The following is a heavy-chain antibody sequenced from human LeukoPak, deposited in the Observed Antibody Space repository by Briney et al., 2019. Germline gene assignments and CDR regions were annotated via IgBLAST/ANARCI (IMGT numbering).Heavy chain of an antibody. V-gene: IGHV3-30-3*01. CDR3: VRDGRMGDSDEFDY. J-gene: IGHJ4*02. CDR2: ISYDGSNK. D-gene: IGHD3-22*01. CDR1: GFTFSSYA. Sequence: GRSLRLSCAASGFTFSSYAMHWVRQAPGKGLEWVAVISYDGSNKYYADSVKGRFTFSGDNSKNTLYLQMNSLRAEDTAVYYCVRDGRMGDSDEFDYWGQGTLVTVSS.